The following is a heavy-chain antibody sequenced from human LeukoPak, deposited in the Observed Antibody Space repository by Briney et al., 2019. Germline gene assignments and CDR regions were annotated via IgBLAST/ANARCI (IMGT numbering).Heavy chain of an antibody. CDR2: IYSGGLT. J-gene: IGHJ6*02. D-gene: IGHD6-19*01. CDR1: GFTVSEYY. CDR3: VRDRWPGLGDF. Sequence: PGGSLRLSCAVSGFTVSEYYMSWVRQAPGKGLEWVSTIYSGGLTYYSDHVKGKFTISRDNSKNTLYLQMSSLRAEDTAVYYCVRDRWPGLGDFWGQGTTVTVSS. V-gene: IGHV3-66*01.